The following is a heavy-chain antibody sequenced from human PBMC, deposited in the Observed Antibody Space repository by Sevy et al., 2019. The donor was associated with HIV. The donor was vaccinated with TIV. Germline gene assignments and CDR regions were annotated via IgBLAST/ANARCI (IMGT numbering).Heavy chain of an antibody. J-gene: IGHJ4*02. Sequence: SETLSLTCVVYGGSFSGYYWSWIRQPPGKGLEWIGEINHSGSTNHNPSLKSRVTISADTSKNQFSLKLSSVTAADTAVYYCATRRGHLSFDYWGQGTLVTVSS. V-gene: IGHV4-34*01. CDR2: INHSGST. CDR3: ATRRGHLSFDY. CDR1: GGSFSGYY.